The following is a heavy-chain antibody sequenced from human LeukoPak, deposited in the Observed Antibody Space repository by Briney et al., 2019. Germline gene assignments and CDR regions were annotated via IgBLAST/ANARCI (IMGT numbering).Heavy chain of an antibody. CDR1: GGSISSSSYY. CDR2: IYYSGST. Sequence: SETLSLTCTVSGGSISSSSYYWGWIRQPPGKGLEWIGSIYYSGSTYYNPSLKSRVTISVDTSKNQFSLKLSSVTAADTAVYYCARGFTMRSYWGQGTLVTVSS. D-gene: IGHD3-10*01. CDR3: ARGFTMRSY. V-gene: IGHV4-39*07. J-gene: IGHJ4*02.